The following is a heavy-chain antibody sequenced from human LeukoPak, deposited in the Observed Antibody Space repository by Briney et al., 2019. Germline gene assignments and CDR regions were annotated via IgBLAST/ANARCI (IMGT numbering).Heavy chain of an antibody. J-gene: IGHJ5*02. Sequence: SETLSLTCTVSGGSISSYYWSWSRQPPGRGLEWIGYTYYSGSTNYNPSLKSRVTISVDTSKNQFSLKLSSVTAADTAVYYCARDGVVGATMEYNWFDPWGQGTLVTVSS. CDR1: GGSISSYY. CDR3: ARDGVVGATMEYNWFDP. V-gene: IGHV4-59*01. D-gene: IGHD1-26*01. CDR2: TYYSGST.